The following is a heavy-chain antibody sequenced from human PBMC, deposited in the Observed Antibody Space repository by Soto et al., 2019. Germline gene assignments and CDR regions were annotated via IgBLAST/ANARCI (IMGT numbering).Heavy chain of an antibody. CDR3: ARDHRGGSWVEAFDI. CDR1: GGTFSSYA. V-gene: IGHV1-69*01. J-gene: IGHJ3*02. D-gene: IGHD1-26*01. Sequence: QVQLVQSGAEVKKPGSSVKVSCKASGGTFSSYAISWVRQAPGQGLEWMGGIISIFGTANYAQKFQGRVTITADESTSTAYMELSSLRSEDTAVYDCARDHRGGSWVEAFDIWGQGTMVTVSS. CDR2: IISIFGTA.